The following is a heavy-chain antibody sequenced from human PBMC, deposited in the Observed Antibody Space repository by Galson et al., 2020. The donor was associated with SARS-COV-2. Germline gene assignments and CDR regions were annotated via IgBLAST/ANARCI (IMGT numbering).Heavy chain of an antibody. CDR3: ARDGCYGAATDYLPY. D-gene: IGHD3-10*01. J-gene: IGHJ4*02. Sequence: SETLSLTCTVSSDSISSGGYSWSRHRQHKEQGLEWDGYIPYSGSNNYNPTLKSRVTVSVDTSKIQFSLKLSSVTAADTAVYYCARDGCYGAATDYLPYWGQGTLGTVSS. V-gene: IGHV4-31*03. CDR1: SDSISSGGYS. CDR2: IPYSGSN.